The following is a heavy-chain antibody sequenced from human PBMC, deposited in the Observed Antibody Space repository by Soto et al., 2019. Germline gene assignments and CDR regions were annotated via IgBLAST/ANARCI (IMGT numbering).Heavy chain of an antibody. CDR3: ARGASAYSYRSPAFDL. CDR2: ISYDGTNN. D-gene: IGHD5-18*01. CDR1: GLSFSSYG. V-gene: IGHV3-30*03. Sequence: PGGSLRLSCADSGLSFSSYGMHWVRQAPGEGLEWVAVISYDGTNNYYTESVKGRFTISRDNSKNTLFLQMNSLRAEDTAVYYCARGASAYSYRSPAFDLWGQGTLVTVSS. J-gene: IGHJ4*02.